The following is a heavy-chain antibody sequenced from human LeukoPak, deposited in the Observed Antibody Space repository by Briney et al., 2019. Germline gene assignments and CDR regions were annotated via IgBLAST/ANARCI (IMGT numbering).Heavy chain of an antibody. CDR1: GGSISSSSYY. CDR3: ARGGGSSWYRATYYYYYYMDV. D-gene: IGHD6-13*01. CDR2: IYYSGST. J-gene: IGHJ6*03. Sequence: SETLSLTCTVSGGSISSSSYYWGWIRQPPGKGLEWIGSIYYSGSTYYNPSLKSRVTISVDTSKNQFSLKLSSVTAADTAVYYCARGGGSSWYRATYYYYYYMDVWGKGTTVTVSS. V-gene: IGHV4-39*07.